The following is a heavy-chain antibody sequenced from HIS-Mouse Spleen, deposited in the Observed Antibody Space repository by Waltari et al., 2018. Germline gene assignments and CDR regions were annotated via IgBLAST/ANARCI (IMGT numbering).Heavy chain of an antibody. CDR2: IWYDGSNK. CDR3: AKGGLMVYAIGDY. CDR1: GFTFSSDG. J-gene: IGHJ4*02. Sequence: QVQLVESGGGVVQPGRSLRLPCDEAGFTFSSDGMHRVRQAPGKGLEWVAVIWYDGSNKYYADSVKGRFTISRDNSKNTLYLQMNSLRAEDTAVYYCAKGGLMVYAIGDYWGQGTLVTVSS. V-gene: IGHV3-33*06. D-gene: IGHD2-8*01.